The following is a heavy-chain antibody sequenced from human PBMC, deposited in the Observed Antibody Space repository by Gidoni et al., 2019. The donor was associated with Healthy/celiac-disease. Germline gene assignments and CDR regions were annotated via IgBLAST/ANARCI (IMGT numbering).Heavy chain of an antibody. V-gene: IGHV3-23*01. D-gene: IGHD3-10*01. CDR3: AKDRSGSGSPLDY. CDR2: ISGSGGST. Sequence: EVQLLESGGGLVQPGGSLRLSCAASGFTFSSYAMSWVRQAPGKGLGWVSAISGSGGSTYYADSVKGRFTISRDNSKNTLYLQMNSLRAEDTAVYYCAKDRSGSGSPLDYWGQGTLVTVSS. J-gene: IGHJ4*02. CDR1: GFTFSSYA.